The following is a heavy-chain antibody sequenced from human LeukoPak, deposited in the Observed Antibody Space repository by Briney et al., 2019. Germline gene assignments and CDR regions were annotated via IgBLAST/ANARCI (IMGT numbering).Heavy chain of an antibody. D-gene: IGHD6-13*01. CDR2: ISWNSGSI. CDR1: GFTVSSNY. Sequence: GGSLRLSCAASGFTVSSNYMSWVRQAPGKGLEWVSGISWNSGSIGYADSVKGRFTISRDNAKNSPYLQMNSLRAEDTALYYCAKVYSSSWYDAFDIWGQGTMVTVSS. CDR3: AKVYSSSWYDAFDI. V-gene: IGHV3-9*01. J-gene: IGHJ3*02.